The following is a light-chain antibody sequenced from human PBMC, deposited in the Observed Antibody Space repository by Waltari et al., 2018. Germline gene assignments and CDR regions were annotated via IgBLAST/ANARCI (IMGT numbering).Light chain of an antibody. V-gene: IGLV1-51*01. CDR3: GAWDNSLKGYV. J-gene: IGLJ1*01. CDR1: FPNLKSNY. Sequence: QSVLTQPPSVSAAPGQRVSISCYGTFPNLKSNYVSWYQQFPGTAPKLLIYDNKKRPAGIPDRFSASKSGTSATLDITGLQTGDEADYYCGAWDNSLKGYVFGAGTKVSVL. CDR2: DNK.